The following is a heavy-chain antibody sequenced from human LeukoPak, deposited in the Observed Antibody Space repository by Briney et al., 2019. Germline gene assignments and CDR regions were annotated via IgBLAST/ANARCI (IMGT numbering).Heavy chain of an antibody. CDR1: GFTFDDYA. Sequence: PGRSLRLSCAASGFTFDDYAMHWVRQAPGKGLEWVSGISWSSGNIGYADSVKGRFTISRDNAKNSLYLQMNSLRAEDTALYYCAKDFGIVGATTPFNYWGQGTLVTVSS. CDR3: AKDFGIVGATTPFNY. CDR2: ISWSSGNI. D-gene: IGHD1-26*01. J-gene: IGHJ4*02. V-gene: IGHV3-9*01.